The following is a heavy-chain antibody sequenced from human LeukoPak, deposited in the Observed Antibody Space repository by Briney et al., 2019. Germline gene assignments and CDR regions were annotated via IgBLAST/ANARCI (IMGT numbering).Heavy chain of an antibody. CDR2: ISGDGGST. V-gene: IGHV3-43*02. CDR1: GFTFNDYA. Sequence: GGSLRLSCGASGFTFNDYAMHWVRQSPGKGLEWVSLISGDGGSTYYVDSVKGRFTISRDNSKNSLYLQMRTEDTALYYCARDHYDSSGYLFDYWGQGTLVIVSS. CDR3: ARDHYDSSGYLFDY. J-gene: IGHJ4*02. D-gene: IGHD3-22*01.